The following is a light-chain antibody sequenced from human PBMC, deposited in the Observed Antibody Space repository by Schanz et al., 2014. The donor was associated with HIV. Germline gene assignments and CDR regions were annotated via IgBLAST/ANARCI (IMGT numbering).Light chain of an antibody. V-gene: IGLV1-44*01. CDR1: TSNIGSNT. Sequence: QSVLTQPPSASGTPGQRVTISCSGGTSNIGSNTVNWYQQLPGTAPKLLIYSNNQRPSGVPDRFSGSKSGTSASLAISGLQSEDEADYYCQSFDSTLNSVVFGGGTKLTVL. CDR2: SNN. CDR3: QSFDSTLNSVV. J-gene: IGLJ2*01.